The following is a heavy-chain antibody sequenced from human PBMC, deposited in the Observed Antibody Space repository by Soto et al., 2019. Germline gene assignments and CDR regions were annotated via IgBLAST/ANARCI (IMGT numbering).Heavy chain of an antibody. CDR3: AREGRAAAGYYYYGMDV. CDR2: INAGNGKT. CDR1: GYTFTTYT. D-gene: IGHD6-13*01. Sequence: SVKVSCKASGYTFTTYTIEWVRQAPGQSPEWMGWINAGNGKTKYSQRFQGRVTITRDTSATTAYMELSSLRSEDTAVYYCAREGRAAAGYYYYGMDVWGQGTTVTVSS. V-gene: IGHV1-3*01. J-gene: IGHJ6*02.